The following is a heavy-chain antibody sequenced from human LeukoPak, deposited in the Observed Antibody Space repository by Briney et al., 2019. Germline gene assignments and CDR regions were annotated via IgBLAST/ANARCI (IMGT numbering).Heavy chain of an antibody. CDR2: INHSGST. CDR1: GGSFSGYY. D-gene: IGHD3-22*01. V-gene: IGHV4-34*01. CDR3: ARGRVVVVITTAFSYYYGMDV. J-gene: IGHJ6*02. Sequence: SETLSLTCAVYGGSFSGYYWSWIRQPPGKGLEWIGEINHSGSTNYNPSLKSRVTISVDTSKNQFSLKLSSVTATDTAVYYCARGRVVVVITTAFSYYYGMDVWGQGTTVTVSS.